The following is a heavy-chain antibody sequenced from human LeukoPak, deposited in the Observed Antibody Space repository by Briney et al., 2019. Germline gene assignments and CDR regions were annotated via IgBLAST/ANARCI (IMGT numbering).Heavy chain of an antibody. CDR3: AREIGPFDY. J-gene: IGHJ4*02. CDR1: ALTVRIFA. D-gene: IGHD2/OR15-2a*01. Sequence: GGSLRLSCAASALTVRIFAMSWVRQAPGKGLEWVSTISDDGDVTYYVDSVKGRFIVSRDNSMHTLYLQTNSLRADDTAVYFCAREIGPFDYWGQGTLVTVSS. CDR2: ISDDGDVT. V-gene: IGHV3-23*01.